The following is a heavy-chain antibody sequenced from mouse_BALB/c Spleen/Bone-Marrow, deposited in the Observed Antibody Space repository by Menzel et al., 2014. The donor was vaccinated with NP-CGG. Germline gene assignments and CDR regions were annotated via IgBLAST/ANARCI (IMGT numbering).Heavy chain of an antibody. Sequence: VQLQQSGPELVKPGASVKISCRASGYVFSSSWMNWVKQRPGQGLEWIGRIYPGDGNTNYNGKFKGKATLTADTSSSTAYMQIGSLTSVDSAVYFCARRRTFITSVVDYFDVWGAGTTVTVSS. V-gene: IGHV1-82*01. CDR3: ARRRTFITSVVDYFDV. CDR1: GYVFSSSW. CDR2: IYPGDGNT. D-gene: IGHD1-1*02. J-gene: IGHJ1*01.